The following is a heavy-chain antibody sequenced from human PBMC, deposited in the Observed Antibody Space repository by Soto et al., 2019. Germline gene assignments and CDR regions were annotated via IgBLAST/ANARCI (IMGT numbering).Heavy chain of an antibody. CDR2: IYSGGST. D-gene: IGHD3-22*01. J-gene: IGHJ6*02. CDR1: GFTVSSNY. CDR3: ARDPYYDSRGYLSSDGRDV. Sequence: EVQLVESGGGLVQPGGSLRLSCAASGFTVSSNYMSWVRQAPGKGLEWVSVIYSGGSTYYADSVKGRFTISRHNSKNTLYLQMNSLRAEDTAVYYCARDPYYDSRGYLSSDGRDVWGQWTTVPVSS. V-gene: IGHV3-53*04.